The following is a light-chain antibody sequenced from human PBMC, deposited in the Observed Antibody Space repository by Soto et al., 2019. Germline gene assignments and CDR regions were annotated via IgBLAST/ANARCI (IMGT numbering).Light chain of an antibody. J-gene: IGKJ1*01. CDR2: DAS. Sequence: AIQLTQSPSSLSASVGDRVTITCRASQGISSALAWYQQKPGKAPKLLIYDASSLESGVPSRFSGSGSGTEFTLTISSMQPDDFATFYCQQYNGYSRTFGQGTKVDIK. V-gene: IGKV1-13*02. CDR1: QGISSA. CDR3: QQYNGYSRT.